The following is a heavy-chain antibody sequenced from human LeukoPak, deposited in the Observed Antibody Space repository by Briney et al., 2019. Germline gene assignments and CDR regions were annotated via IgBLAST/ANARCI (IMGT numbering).Heavy chain of an antibody. CDR2: MIPFLGEV. Sequence: GASVKVSCKAFGATLNIGHAFIWARQAPGQGLQWMRRMIPFLGEVNYAQNFQGRVSFTADRSTATIYMELKRLRLDDTAIYYCSPCGHAYDWFGPWGQGTLVTVSA. J-gene: IGHJ5*02. CDR3: SPCGHAYDWFGP. CDR1: GATLNIGHA. D-gene: IGHD5-12*01. V-gene: IGHV1-69*04.